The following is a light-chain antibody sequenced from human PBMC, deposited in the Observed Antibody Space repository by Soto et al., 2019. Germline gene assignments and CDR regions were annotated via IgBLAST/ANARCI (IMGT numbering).Light chain of an antibody. Sequence: DVVVPQSPLSLPVTLGQPASISCRSSQSLVHSDGNTYLNWYQQRSGQSPRRLIYRVSNRDSGVPDRFSGSGSGAIFTLNISRVEAEDVGIYYCMQGTHWPRTFGQGTKVEIK. CDR3: MQGTHWPRT. CDR2: RVS. V-gene: IGKV2-30*02. J-gene: IGKJ1*01. CDR1: QSLVHSDGNTY.